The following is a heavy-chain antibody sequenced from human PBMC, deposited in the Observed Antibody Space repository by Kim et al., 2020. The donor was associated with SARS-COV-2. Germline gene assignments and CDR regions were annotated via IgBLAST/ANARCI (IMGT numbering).Heavy chain of an antibody. D-gene: IGHD2-8*02. V-gene: IGHV3-74*01. Sequence: DGRTTPYADSVTGRITISRDNAKNTLYLQMNSLRADDTAVYYCTSDLVSWGQGILVTVSS. J-gene: IGHJ5*02. CDR2: DGRTT. CDR3: TSDLVS.